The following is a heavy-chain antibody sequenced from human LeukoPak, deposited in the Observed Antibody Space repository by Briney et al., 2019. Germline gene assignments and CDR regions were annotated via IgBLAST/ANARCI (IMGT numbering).Heavy chain of an antibody. CDR1: GYTFTSYG. CDR3: ARDGWDSSGYYSPDAFDI. D-gene: IGHD3-22*01. V-gene: IGHV1-18*01. Sequence: ASVKVSCKASGYTFTSYGISWVRQAPGQGLEWMGWISAYSGNTNYAQKLQGRVTMTTDTSTSTAYMELRSLRSDDTAVYYCARDGWDSSGYYSPDAFDIWGQGTMVTVSS. J-gene: IGHJ3*02. CDR2: ISAYSGNT.